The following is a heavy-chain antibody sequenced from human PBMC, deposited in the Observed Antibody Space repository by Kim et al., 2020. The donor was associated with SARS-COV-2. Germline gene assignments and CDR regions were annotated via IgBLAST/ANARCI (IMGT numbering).Heavy chain of an antibody. V-gene: IGHV4-59*01. CDR2: IYYSGST. J-gene: IGHJ5*02. CDR3: ARDLYVSGGHWFDP. D-gene: IGHD3-10*01. Sequence: SETLSLTCTVSGGSISSYFWSWIRQPPGKGLEWIVYIYYSGSTNYNPSLRSRVTISVDTSKNQFSLKLSSVTAADTAVYYCARDLYVSGGHWFDPWGPGTLVTVSS. CDR1: GGSISSYF.